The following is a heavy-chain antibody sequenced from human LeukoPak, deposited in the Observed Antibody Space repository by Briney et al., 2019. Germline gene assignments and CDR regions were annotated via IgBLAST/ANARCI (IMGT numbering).Heavy chain of an antibody. V-gene: IGHV3-11*01. J-gene: IGHJ4*02. CDR1: GFTFSDYY. CDR2: ISSSGSTI. CDR3: ARDFEGGSYLDY. Sequence: TGGSLRLSCAASGFTFSDYYMSWIRQAPGKGLEWVSYISSSGSTIYYADSVKGRFTISSDNAKNSLYLQMNSLRAEDTAVYYCARDFEGGSYLDYWGQGTLVTVSS. D-gene: IGHD1-26*01.